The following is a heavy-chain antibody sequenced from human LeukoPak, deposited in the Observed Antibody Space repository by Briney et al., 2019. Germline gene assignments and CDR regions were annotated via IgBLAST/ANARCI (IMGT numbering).Heavy chain of an antibody. CDR2: INHRGST. CDR1: GGSFSDYY. Sequence: KPSETLSLTCAVYGGSFSDYYWTWIRQPPGKGLEWIGEINHRGSTHYNPSLKSRVTISVDTSKTQFSLKLSSVTAAYTAVYYCASGYYDSSGYPHNFDYWGQGTLVTVSS. D-gene: IGHD3-22*01. J-gene: IGHJ4*02. V-gene: IGHV4-34*01. CDR3: ASGYYDSSGYPHNFDY.